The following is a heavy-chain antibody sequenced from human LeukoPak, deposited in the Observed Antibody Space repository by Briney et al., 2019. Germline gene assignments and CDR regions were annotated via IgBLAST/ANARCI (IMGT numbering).Heavy chain of an antibody. V-gene: IGHV3-23*01. CDR3: AKDSGRHTPQDY. D-gene: IGHD1-26*01. J-gene: IGHJ4*02. CDR1: GFTFSSYA. Sequence: PGGSLRLSCAGSGFTFSSYAVSWVRQAPGKGLEWVSAISGSGGSTYYADSVKGRFTISRDNSKNTLYLQMNSLRAEDTAVYYCAKDSGRHTPQDYWGQGTLVTVSS. CDR2: ISGSGGST.